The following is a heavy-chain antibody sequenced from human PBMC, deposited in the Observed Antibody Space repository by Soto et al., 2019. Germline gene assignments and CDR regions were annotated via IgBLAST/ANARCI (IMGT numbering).Heavy chain of an antibody. CDR3: ARPKEVGIAVAGTY. D-gene: IGHD6-19*01. CDR2: ISGSGGST. J-gene: IGHJ4*02. Sequence: PGGSLRLSCAASGFTFSSYAMSWVRQAPGKGLEWVSAISGSGGSTYYADSVKGRFTISRDNSKNTLYLQMNSLRAEDTAVYYCARPKEVGIAVAGTYWGQGTLVTVSS. CDR1: GFTFSSYA. V-gene: IGHV3-23*01.